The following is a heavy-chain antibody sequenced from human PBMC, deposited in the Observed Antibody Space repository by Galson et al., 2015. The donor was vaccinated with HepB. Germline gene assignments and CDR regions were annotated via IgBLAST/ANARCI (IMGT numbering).Heavy chain of an antibody. V-gene: IGHV1-3*01. CDR1: GYTFTNYV. Sequence: SGYTFTNYVIHWVRQARGQSLEWMGWINAGNGNTEYSQKFQGRVTITRDTSANTAYMFLSSLRSEDTAVYYCARVVIDIAVARRGLGYWGQGTLVTVTS. CDR3: ARVVIDIAVARRGLGY. CDR2: INAGNGNT. J-gene: IGHJ4*02. D-gene: IGHD6-19*01.